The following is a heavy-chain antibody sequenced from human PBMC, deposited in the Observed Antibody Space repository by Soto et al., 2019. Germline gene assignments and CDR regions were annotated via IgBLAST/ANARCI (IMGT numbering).Heavy chain of an antibody. J-gene: IGHJ4*01. CDR2: IKQDGSEK. V-gene: IGHV3-7*01. Sequence: EVQLVESGGGLVQPGGSLRLSCAASGFTFSTYWMSWVRQAPGKGLEWLANIKQDGSEKYYVDSVKGRFTVSRDNAKNSLYLQMHSLRAEDTAVYYCARRPGYSSGWFADWGHGTLVTVS. CDR3: ARRPGYSSGWFAD. CDR1: GFTFSTYW. D-gene: IGHD6-19*01.